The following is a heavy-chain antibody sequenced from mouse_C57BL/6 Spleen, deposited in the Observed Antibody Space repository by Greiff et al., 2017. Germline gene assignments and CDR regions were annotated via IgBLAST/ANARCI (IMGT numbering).Heavy chain of an antibody. V-gene: IGHV5-17*01. CDR2: ISSGSSTI. CDR1: GFTFSDYG. D-gene: IGHD3-1*01. CDR3: ARVGYAMDY. J-gene: IGHJ4*01. Sequence: EVKLVESGGGLVKPGGSLKLSCAASGFTFSDYGMHWVRQAPEKGLEWVAYISSGSSTIYYADTLKGRFTISRDNAKNTLFLQMTSLRSEDTAMYYCARVGYAMDYWGQGTSVTVSS.